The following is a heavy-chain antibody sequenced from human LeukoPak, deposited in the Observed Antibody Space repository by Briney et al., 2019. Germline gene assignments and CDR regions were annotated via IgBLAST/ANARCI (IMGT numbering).Heavy chain of an antibody. CDR1: GFTFSSYW. D-gene: IGHD6-19*01. CDR3: ARSVGSTGQWLVPGFDY. CDR2: INSDGSST. Sequence: GGSLRLSCAASGFTFSSYWMHWVRQAPGKGLVWVSRINSDGSSTSYADSVKGRFTISRDNAKNTLYLQMNSLRAEDTAVYYCARSVGSTGQWLVPGFDYWGQGTLVTVSS. V-gene: IGHV3-74*01. J-gene: IGHJ4*02.